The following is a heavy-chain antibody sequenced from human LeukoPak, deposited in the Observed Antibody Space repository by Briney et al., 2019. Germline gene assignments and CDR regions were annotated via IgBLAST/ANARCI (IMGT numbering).Heavy chain of an antibody. CDR1: GFTFDDYA. Sequence: GGSLRLSCAASGFTFDDYAMHWVRQAPGKGLEWVSGISWNSGSIGYADSVKGRFTISRDNAKNSLYLQMNGLRAEDTALYYCAKDTLKTPGRDGYNYDYWGQGTLVTVSS. D-gene: IGHD5-12*01. CDR2: ISWNSGSI. CDR3: AKDTLKTPGRDGYNYDY. V-gene: IGHV3-9*01. J-gene: IGHJ4*02.